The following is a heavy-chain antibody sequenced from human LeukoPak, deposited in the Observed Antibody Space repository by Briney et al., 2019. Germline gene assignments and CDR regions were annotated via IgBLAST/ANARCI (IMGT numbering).Heavy chain of an antibody. Sequence: PSETLSLTCTVSGGSISSYYWSWIRRPPGKGLEWIGYIYYSGSTNYNPSLKSRVTISVDTSKNQFSLKLSSVTAADTAVYYCARAPDDYVDYWGQGTLVTVSS. J-gene: IGHJ4*02. D-gene: IGHD5-24*01. CDR1: GGSISSYY. CDR2: IYYSGST. CDR3: ARAPDDYVDY. V-gene: IGHV4-59*01.